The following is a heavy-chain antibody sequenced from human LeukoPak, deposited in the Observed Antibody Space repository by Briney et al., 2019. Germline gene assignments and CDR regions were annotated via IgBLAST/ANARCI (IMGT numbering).Heavy chain of an antibody. D-gene: IGHD6-19*01. CDR1: GGSISSSNW. CDR2: IYHSGST. V-gene: IGHV4-4*02. CDR3: ARGIYSSGWPYYFDY. J-gene: IGHJ4*02. Sequence: SGTLSLTCAVSGGSISSSNWWSWVRQPPGKGLEWIGEIYHSGSTNYNPSLKSRVTISVGKSKNQFSLKLSSVTAADTAVYYCARGIYSSGWPYYFDYWGQGTLVTVSS.